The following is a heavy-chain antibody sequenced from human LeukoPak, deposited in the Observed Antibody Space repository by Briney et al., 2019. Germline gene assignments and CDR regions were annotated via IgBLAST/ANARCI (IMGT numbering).Heavy chain of an antibody. Sequence: GEPLKISCKGSGYTFTSYWITWVRKMPGKGLEWMGRIDPSDSHASYSASLQGNVPISADKSITTAYLQWSSLKASDTAMYYCARHDCSGGSCPLAYWGQGTLVTVSS. D-gene: IGHD2-15*01. CDR3: ARHDCSGGSCPLAY. CDR2: IDPSDSHA. V-gene: IGHV5-10-1*01. CDR1: GYTFTSYW. J-gene: IGHJ4*02.